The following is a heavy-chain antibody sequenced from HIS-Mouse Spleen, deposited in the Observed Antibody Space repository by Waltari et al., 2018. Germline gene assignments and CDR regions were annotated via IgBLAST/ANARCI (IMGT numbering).Heavy chain of an antibody. J-gene: IGHJ2*01. V-gene: IGHV4-39*07. CDR2: IYYSGRT. CDR1: GGSISSSSYY. CDR3: AREIPYSSSWYDWYVDL. Sequence: QLQLQESGPGLVKPSETLSLTCTVSGGSISSSSYYWGWIRQPPGKGREWIGSIYYSGRTYYTPSRKSRVTISVDTSKNPFSLKLSSVTAADTAVYYCAREIPYSSSWYDWYVDLWGRGTLVTVSS. D-gene: IGHD6-13*01.